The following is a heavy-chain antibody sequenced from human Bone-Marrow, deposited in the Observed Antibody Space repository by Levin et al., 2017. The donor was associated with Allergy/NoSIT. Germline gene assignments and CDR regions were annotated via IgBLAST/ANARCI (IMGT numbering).Heavy chain of an antibody. CDR2: IYYTGTT. D-gene: IGHD3-10*01. J-gene: IGHJ4*02. V-gene: IGHV4-39*01. CDR3: ARAVLLWFGNLYYFDQ. CDR1: GGSISSTDHL. Sequence: KTSETLSLTCTVSGGSISSTDHLWGWIRQTPGKGLEWIGNIYYTGTTYSNPSLRSRITIAVDTSKNQFSLNVTSVTAADAALYFCARAVLLWFGNLYYFDQWGQGTLVTVSS.